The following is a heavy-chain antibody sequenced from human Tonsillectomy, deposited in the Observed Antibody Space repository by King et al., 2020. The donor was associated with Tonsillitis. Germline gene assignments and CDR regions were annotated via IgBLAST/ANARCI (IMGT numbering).Heavy chain of an antibody. CDR3: ARAPPYYYESSGYYGVPYFDY. CDR1: GGSISSGGYS. J-gene: IGHJ4*02. Sequence: LQLQESGSGLVKPSQTLSLTCAVSGGSISSGGYSWSWIRQPPGKGLEWIGYIYHSGSTYYNPSLKSRVTISVDRSKNQFSLKLSSVTAADTAVYYCARAPPYYYESSGYYGVPYFDYWGQGTLVTVSS. V-gene: IGHV4-30-2*01. CDR2: IYHSGST. D-gene: IGHD3-22*01.